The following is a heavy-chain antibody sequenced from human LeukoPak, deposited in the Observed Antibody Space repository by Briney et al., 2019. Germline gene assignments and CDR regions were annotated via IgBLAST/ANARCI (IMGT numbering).Heavy chain of an antibody. CDR2: KYYSGSA. D-gene: IGHD4-17*01. Sequence: PSETLSLTCNVTGVSVSDGRYYWTWIRQHPGKGLEWIGYKYYSGSAKYNPSLKSRLTISIDTSKNQFSLKLSSVTAADTAVYYCARGSGDYGDYGGQKWGQGTLVTVSS. CDR3: ARGSGDYGDYGGQK. J-gene: IGHJ4*02. CDR1: GVSVSDGRYY. V-gene: IGHV4-31*03.